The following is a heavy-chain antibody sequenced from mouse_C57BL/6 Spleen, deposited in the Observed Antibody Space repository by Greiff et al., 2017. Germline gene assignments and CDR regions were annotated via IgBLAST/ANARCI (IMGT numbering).Heavy chain of an antibody. Sequence: EVQLVESGGGLVKPGGSLKLSCAASGFTFSSYAMSWVRQTPEKRLEWVATISDGGSYTYYPDNVKGRFTISRDNAKNNLYLQMSHLKSEDTAMYYCARDRGDGYYENYAMDYWGQGTSVTVSA. CDR2: ISDGGSYT. V-gene: IGHV5-4*01. D-gene: IGHD2-3*01. J-gene: IGHJ4*01. CDR1: GFTFSSYA. CDR3: ARDRGDGYYENYAMDY.